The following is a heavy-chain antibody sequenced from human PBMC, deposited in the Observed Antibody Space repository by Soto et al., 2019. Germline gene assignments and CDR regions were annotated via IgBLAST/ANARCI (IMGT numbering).Heavy chain of an antibody. CDR2: ISSSSSYI. CDR3: ARDPGPDFWSGYYYYYGMDV. D-gene: IGHD3-3*01. J-gene: IGHJ6*02. Sequence: PGGSLSLSCAASGFTFSSYSMNWVRQAPGKGLEWVSSISSSSSYIYYADSVKGRFTISRDNAKNSLYLQMNSLRAEDTAVYYCARDPGPDFWSGYYYYYGMDVWGQGTTVTVSS. V-gene: IGHV3-21*01. CDR1: GFTFSSYS.